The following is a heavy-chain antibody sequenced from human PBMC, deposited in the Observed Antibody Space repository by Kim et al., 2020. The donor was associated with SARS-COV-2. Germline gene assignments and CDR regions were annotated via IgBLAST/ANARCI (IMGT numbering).Heavy chain of an antibody. CDR3: ARSPNLDIVVVVAATEYYYYGMDV. V-gene: IGHV1-46*01. CDR2: INPSGGST. CDR1: GYTFTSYY. Sequence: ASVKVSCKASGYTFTSYYMHWVRQAPGQGLEWMGIINPSGGSTSYAQKFQGRVTMTRDTSTSTVYMELSSLRSEDTAVYYCARSPNLDIVVVVAATEYYYYGMDVWGQGTTVTVSS. D-gene: IGHD2-15*01. J-gene: IGHJ6*02.